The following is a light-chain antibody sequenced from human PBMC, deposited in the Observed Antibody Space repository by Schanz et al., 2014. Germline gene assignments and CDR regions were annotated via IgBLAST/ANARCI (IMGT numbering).Light chain of an antibody. CDR3: CSYSDSGTWV. V-gene: IGLV2-11*01. J-gene: IGLJ3*02. CDR2: DVN. CDR1: TSDLRSYKY. Sequence: QSALTQPRSVSASPGQSVTISCTATTSDLRSYKYVSWYQQHPGKAPRLLIYDVNKRPSGVPGRFSGTKSANMASLTISGLQTDDESDYHCCSYSDSGTWVFGGGTKLTVL.